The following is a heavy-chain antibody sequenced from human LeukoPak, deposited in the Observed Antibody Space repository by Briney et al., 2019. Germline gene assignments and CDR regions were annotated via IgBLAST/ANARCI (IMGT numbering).Heavy chain of an antibody. Sequence: GGTLRLSCAASGFTFSTYWMHWVRQAPGKGLVYVSRINTDGSTTRYADSVKGRFTISRDNAKNSLYLQMNSLRAEDTALYHCAREYSSGWYALDYWGQGTLVAVSS. CDR1: GFTFSTYW. D-gene: IGHD6-19*01. J-gene: IGHJ4*02. V-gene: IGHV3-74*01. CDR2: INTDGSTT. CDR3: AREYSSGWYALDY.